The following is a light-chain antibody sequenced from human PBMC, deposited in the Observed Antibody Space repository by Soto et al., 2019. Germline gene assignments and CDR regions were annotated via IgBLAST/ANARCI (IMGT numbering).Light chain of an antibody. CDR3: AAWDDRMRGAF. V-gene: IGLV1-47*02. CDR2: SDN. J-gene: IGLJ1*01. Sequence: QSVLTQPPSASGTPGQRVTISCSGARSNIGSNHVYWYQQIPGTAPKLLIYSDNQRPSGVPDRFSGSKSGTSASLAISGLRSEDEADYYCAAWDDRMRGAFFGTGTKVTLL. CDR1: RSNIGSNH.